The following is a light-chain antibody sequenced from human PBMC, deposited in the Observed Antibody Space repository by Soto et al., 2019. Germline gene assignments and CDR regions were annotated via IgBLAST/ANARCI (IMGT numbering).Light chain of an antibody. J-gene: IGLJ7*01. V-gene: IGLV1-44*01. CDR3: AAWDDSLSGAV. CDR1: GSNIGSHT. Sequence: QSVLTQRPSASGTPGQRVTISCSGSGSNIGSHTVSWYQQLPGTAPNLLIYSNDQRPSGVPDRFSGSKSGTSASLAISGLQSEDEADYYCAAWDDSLSGAVFGGGTQLTVL. CDR2: SND.